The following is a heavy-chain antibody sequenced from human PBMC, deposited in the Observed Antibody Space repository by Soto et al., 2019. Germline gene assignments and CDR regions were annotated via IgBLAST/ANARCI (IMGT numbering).Heavy chain of an antibody. CDR1: GFTFNSYA. J-gene: IGHJ6*02. Sequence: LRLSCAASGFTFNSYAMTWVRQAPGKGLEWVSIISSSGDGTYYVDSVKGRFTISRDNSRNTLNLQMNSLRAEDTAVYYCAKGEYYDFWSGSGTNGMDVWGQGTTVTVSS. CDR2: ISSSGDGT. V-gene: IGHV3-23*01. D-gene: IGHD3-3*01. CDR3: AKGEYYDFWSGSGTNGMDV.